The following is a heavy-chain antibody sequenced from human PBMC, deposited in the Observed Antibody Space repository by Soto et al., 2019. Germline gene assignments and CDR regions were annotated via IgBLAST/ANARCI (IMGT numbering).Heavy chain of an antibody. V-gene: IGHV1-69*01. Sequence: QVQLVQSGAEVKKPGSSVKVSCKASGGTFSSYAISWVRQAPGQGLEWMGGIIPIFGTANYAQKFQGRVTITADESTSTAYMELSSLRPEDTAVYYCASGRVTMIVVFQVTTHDAFDIWGQGTMVTVSS. J-gene: IGHJ3*02. CDR3: ASGRVTMIVVFQVTTHDAFDI. D-gene: IGHD3-22*01. CDR1: GGTFSSYA. CDR2: IIPIFGTA.